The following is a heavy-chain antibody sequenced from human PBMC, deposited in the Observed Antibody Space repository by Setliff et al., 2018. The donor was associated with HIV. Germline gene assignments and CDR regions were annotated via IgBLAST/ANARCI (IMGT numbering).Heavy chain of an antibody. D-gene: IGHD6-19*01. CDR1: GDSVRSSRYY. V-gene: IGHV4-61*02. Sequence: LSLTCTVSGDSVRSSRYYWSWIRQPAGMGLEWIGRFDSSGGTDYNPSLKSRVTISKDTSTNQLSLKLTSVTAADTAVYFCAGDYAGSGRPFDYWGQGTLVTGSS. CDR3: AGDYAGSGRPFDY. J-gene: IGHJ4*02. CDR2: FDSSGGT.